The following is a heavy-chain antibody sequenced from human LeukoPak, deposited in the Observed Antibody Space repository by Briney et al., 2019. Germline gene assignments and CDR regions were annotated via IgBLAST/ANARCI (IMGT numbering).Heavy chain of an antibody. V-gene: IGHV1-18*01. CDR1: GYTFTSYG. J-gene: IGHJ6*03. Sequence: ASVKVSCKASGYTFTSYGISWVRQAPGQGLEWMGWISAYNGNTNYAQKLQGRVTMTTDTSTSTAYMELRSLRSDDTAVYYCARDLEQLGYSYMDVWGKGTTVTVSS. CDR3: ARDLEQLGYSYMDV. CDR2: ISAYNGNT. D-gene: IGHD3-22*01.